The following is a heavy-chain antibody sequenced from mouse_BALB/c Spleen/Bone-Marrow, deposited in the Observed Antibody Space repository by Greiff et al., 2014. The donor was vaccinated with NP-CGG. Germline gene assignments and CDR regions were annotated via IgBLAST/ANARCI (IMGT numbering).Heavy chain of an antibody. J-gene: IGHJ2*01. CDR2: IDPANGNN. CDR3: ARYDYGVYFDY. D-gene: IGHD2-4*01. V-gene: IGHV14-3*02. CDR1: GFNIKDTY. Sequence: VQLKESGAEVVKPGASVKLSCTASGFNIKDTYMHWVKQRPEQGLEWIGRIDPANGNNKYDPKFQGKTTITADTSSNTAYLQLSSLTSEDTAVYYCARYDYGVYFDYWGQGTTLTVSS.